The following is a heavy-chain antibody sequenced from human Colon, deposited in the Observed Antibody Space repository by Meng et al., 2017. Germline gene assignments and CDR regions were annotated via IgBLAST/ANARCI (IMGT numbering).Heavy chain of an antibody. V-gene: IGHV3-74*01. J-gene: IGHJ4*02. CDR2: IKYDGSTT. D-gene: IGHD6-13*01. CDR1: GFAISGYW. CDR3: ATSPQNVAEPGISY. Sequence: VGRGESGGGSVQPGGSLRLSCAASGFAISGYWMHWVRQAPGKGLEWVSRIKYDGSTTAYADSVKGRFTISRDIAKNTLYLQMDSLRAEDTAVYHCATSPQNVAEPGISYWGQGALVTVSS.